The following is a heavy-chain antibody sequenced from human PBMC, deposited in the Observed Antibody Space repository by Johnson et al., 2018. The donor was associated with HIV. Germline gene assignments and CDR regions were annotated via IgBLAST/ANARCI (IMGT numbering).Heavy chain of an antibody. CDR2: IRYDGSNK. V-gene: IGHV3-30*02. CDR3: AREGGALDAFDI. CDR1: GLTLSRCD. Sequence: QVQLVESGGGVVQPGGSLRLSCAASGLTLSRCDMHWVRQAPGKGLEWVAFIRYDGSNKYYEDSVKGRFTISRDNSKNTLYLQMNSLRAEDTAVYYCAREGGALDAFDIWGQGTMVTVSS. J-gene: IGHJ3*02. D-gene: IGHD1-26*01.